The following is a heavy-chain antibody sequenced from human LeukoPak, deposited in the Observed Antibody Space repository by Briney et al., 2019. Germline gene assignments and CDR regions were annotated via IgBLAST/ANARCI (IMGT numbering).Heavy chain of an antibody. CDR3: ARVDIVLMVYVG. CDR1: GYTFTGYY. Sequence: ASAKVSCKASGYTFTGYYMHWVRQAPGQGLEWMGWINPNSGGTNYAQKFQGRVTMTRDTSISTAYMELSRLRSDDTAVYYCARVDIVLMVYVGWGQGTLVTVSS. V-gene: IGHV1-2*02. J-gene: IGHJ4*02. D-gene: IGHD2-8*01. CDR2: INPNSGGT.